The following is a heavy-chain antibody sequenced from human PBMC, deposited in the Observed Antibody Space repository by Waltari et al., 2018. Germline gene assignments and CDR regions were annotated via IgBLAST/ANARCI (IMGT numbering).Heavy chain of an antibody. CDR1: GGSISSQY. J-gene: IGHJ5*02. CDR2: IHYSGST. CDR3: AREVAAAEAWFDP. V-gene: IGHV4-59*11. D-gene: IGHD6-13*01. Sequence: QVQLQESGPGLVKPSETLSLTCTVSGGSISSQYWSWIRQPPVKGLEWIGYIHYSGSTNYNPSLKSRVTISVDTSKNQFSLKLSSVTAADTAVYYCAREVAAAEAWFDPWGQGTLVTVSS.